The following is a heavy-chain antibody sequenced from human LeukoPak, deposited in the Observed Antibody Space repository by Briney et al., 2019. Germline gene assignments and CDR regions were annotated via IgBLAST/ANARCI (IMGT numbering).Heavy chain of an antibody. CDR1: GFTFSRYG. V-gene: IGHV3-23*01. J-gene: IGHJ4*02. CDR3: ARDERLLSFLK. D-gene: IGHD3-3*01. CDR2: IRGSGGST. Sequence: TGGSLRLSCEASGFTFSRYGMSWVRQAPGKGLEWVSAIRGSGGSTYYADSVKGRFTISRDNSKNTLYLQMNSLRAEDTAIYYCARDERLLSFLKWGQGTLVTVSS.